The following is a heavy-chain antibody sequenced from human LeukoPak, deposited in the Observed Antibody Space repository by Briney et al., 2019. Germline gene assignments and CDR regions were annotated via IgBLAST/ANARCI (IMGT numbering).Heavy chain of an antibody. Sequence: GASVKVSCKASGCTFTSYYMHWVRQAPGQGLERMGIINPSGGSTSYAQKFQGRVTMTRDTSTSTVYMELSSLRSEDTAVYYCARHCSSTSCYDYWGQGTLVTVSS. D-gene: IGHD2-2*01. CDR2: INPSGGST. CDR1: GCTFTSYY. J-gene: IGHJ4*02. V-gene: IGHV1-46*03. CDR3: ARHCSSTSCYDY.